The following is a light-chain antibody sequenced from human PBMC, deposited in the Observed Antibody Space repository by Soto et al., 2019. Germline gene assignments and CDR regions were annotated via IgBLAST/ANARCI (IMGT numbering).Light chain of an antibody. CDR1: QGIRND. J-gene: IGKJ5*01. CDR3: QQYDNLSPIT. Sequence: AIQLTQSPSSLSASVGDRVTITCRASQGIRNDLGWYQQKPGKAPKLXXYAASSLQSGVPSRFSGSASGTDFTLTISSLQTEDIAKYDGQQYDNLSPITFGQGTRLEIK. CDR2: AAS. V-gene: IGKV1-6*01.